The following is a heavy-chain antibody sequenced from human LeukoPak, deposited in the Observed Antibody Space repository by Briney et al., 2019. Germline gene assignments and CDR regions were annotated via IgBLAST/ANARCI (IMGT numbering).Heavy chain of an antibody. J-gene: IGHJ4*02. CDR2: ISGSGGST. V-gene: IGHV3-23*01. CDR3: AKDLLYYYDSSGPIDY. Sequence: PGGSLRLSCAASGFTFSSYAMSWVRQAPGKGLEWVSAISGSGGSTYYADSVKGRFTISRDNSKNTLYLQMNSLRAEDTAVYYCAKDLLYYYDSSGPIDYWGQGTLVTVSP. CDR1: GFTFSSYA. D-gene: IGHD3-22*01.